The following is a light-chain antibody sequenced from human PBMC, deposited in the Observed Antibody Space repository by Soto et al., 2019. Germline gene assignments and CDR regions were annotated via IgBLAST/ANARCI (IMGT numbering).Light chain of an antibody. CDR1: QDISSW. J-gene: IGKJ4*01. CDR3: QQGDSFPFT. CDR2: AAS. V-gene: IGKV1-12*01. Sequence: DIQMTQSPSSVSASVGDRVTITCRASQDISSWVAWYQQKPGKAAKLLISAASSLQSGVPRRFSGSGSGTDFTLIISSLQPEDFATYFCQQGDSFPFTFGGGTKVEIK.